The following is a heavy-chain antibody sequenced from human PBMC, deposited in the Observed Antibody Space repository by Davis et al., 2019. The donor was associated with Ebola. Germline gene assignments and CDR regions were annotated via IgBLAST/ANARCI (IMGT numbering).Heavy chain of an antibody. J-gene: IGHJ4*02. Sequence: PSETLSLTCTVSDASISGHYWNWFRQPPGKGLEWIGFISGSGRTSYNPSLKSRVTISADTSKNQFSLELTSVTAADTAVYYCATLHQIRGKDFFDCWGQGTLVTVSS. D-gene: IGHD2-2*01. CDR3: ATLHQIRGKDFFDC. V-gene: IGHV4-59*08. CDR1: DASISGHY. CDR2: ISGSGRT.